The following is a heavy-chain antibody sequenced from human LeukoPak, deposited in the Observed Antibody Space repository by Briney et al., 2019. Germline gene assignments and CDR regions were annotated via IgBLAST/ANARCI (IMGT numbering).Heavy chain of an antibody. Sequence: GGSVKVSCKASGYTFTGYYMHWVRQAPGQGLEWMGRINPNSGGTNYAQKFQGRVTMTRDTSISTAYMELSRLRSDDTAVYYCAIGDYYDSSGYYSNWGQGTQVTVSS. J-gene: IGHJ4*02. CDR3: AIGDYYDSSGYYSN. D-gene: IGHD3-22*01. V-gene: IGHV1-2*06. CDR2: INPNSGGT. CDR1: GYTFTGYY.